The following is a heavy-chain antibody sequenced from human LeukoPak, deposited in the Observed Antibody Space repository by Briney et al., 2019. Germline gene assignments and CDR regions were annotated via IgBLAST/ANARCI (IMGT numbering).Heavy chain of an antibody. J-gene: IGHJ5*02. V-gene: IGHV3-23*01. CDR3: ARDPGITTTIGGFDP. D-gene: IGHD3-10*01. Sequence: GGSLRLSCAASGFTFGSYALSWVRQAPGKGLEWVSSMSGSGDTTEYAASVKGRFTISRDNAKNSLYLQMNSLRAEDTAVYYCARDPGITTTIGGFDPWGQGTLVTVSS. CDR2: MSGSGDTT. CDR1: GFTFGSYA.